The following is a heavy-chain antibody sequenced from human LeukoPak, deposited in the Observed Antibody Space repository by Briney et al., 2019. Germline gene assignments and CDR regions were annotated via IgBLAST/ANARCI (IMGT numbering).Heavy chain of an antibody. CDR2: IYSGGST. J-gene: IGHJ4*02. Sequence: GGSLRLSCAASGFTVSSNYMSWFRKAPGKGLEWVSVIYSGGSTYYADSVKGRFTISRDNSKSTLYLQMSSLRAEDTAVYYCARGGELMGYFNYWGQGTLVTVSS. D-gene: IGHD2-8*01. CDR3: ARGGELMGYFNY. CDR1: GFTVSSNY. V-gene: IGHV3-53*01.